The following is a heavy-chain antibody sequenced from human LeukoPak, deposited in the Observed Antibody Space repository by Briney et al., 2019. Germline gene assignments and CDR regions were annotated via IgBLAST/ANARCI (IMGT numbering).Heavy chain of an antibody. CDR1: GGTFSSYA. V-gene: IGHV1-69*06. D-gene: IGHD3-10*01. Sequence: GASVKVSCKASGGTFSSYAISWVRQAPGQGLEWMGGIIPIFGTANYAQKFQGRVTITADKSTSTAYMELSSLRSEDTAVYYCARGPAGGFGGDGYYYMDVWGKGTTVTVSS. CDR2: IIPIFGTA. J-gene: IGHJ6*03. CDR3: ARGPAGGFGGDGYYYMDV.